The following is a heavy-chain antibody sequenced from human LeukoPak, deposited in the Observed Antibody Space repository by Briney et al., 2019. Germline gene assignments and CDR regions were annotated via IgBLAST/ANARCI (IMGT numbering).Heavy chain of an antibody. Sequence: GGSLRLSCAASGFTFSSHSMNWVRQAPGKELEWVSYISSSSSTIYYADSVKGRFTISRDNAKNSLYLQMNSLRAEDTAVYYCARGAYYYEDWGQGTLVTVSS. J-gene: IGHJ4*02. CDR2: ISSSSSTI. D-gene: IGHD3-22*01. CDR1: GFTFSSHS. CDR3: ARGAYYYED. V-gene: IGHV3-48*01.